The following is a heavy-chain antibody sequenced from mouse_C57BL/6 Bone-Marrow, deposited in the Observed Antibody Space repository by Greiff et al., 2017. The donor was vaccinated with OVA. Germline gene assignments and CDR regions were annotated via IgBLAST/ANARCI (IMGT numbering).Heavy chain of an antibody. J-gene: IGHJ1*03. CDR3: ARGGKGYFDV. CDR1: GFTFSDYY. Sequence: EVKVVESGGGLVQPGGSLKLSCAASGFTFSDYYMYWVRQTPEKRLEWVAYISNGGGSTYYPDTVKGRFTISRDNAKNTLYLQMSRLKSEDTAMFYCARGGKGYFDVWGTGTTVTVSS. V-gene: IGHV5-12*01. CDR2: ISNGGGST.